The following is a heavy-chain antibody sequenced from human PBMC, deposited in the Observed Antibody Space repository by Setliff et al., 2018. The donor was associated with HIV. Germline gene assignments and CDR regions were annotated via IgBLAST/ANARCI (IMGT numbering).Heavy chain of an antibody. CDR3: APYPTYCGGDCYPDY. J-gene: IGHJ4*02. CDR2: IYFTGSS. Sequence: SETLSLTCTVSGGSISTYYWSWIRQPPGKGLEWIGSIYFTGSSDNNPSLKSRVTISVDRSKNQFSLKLSSATAADTAVYYCAPYPTYCGGDCYPDYWGQGTLVTVSS. D-gene: IGHD2-21*02. CDR1: GGSISTYY. V-gene: IGHV4-59*12.